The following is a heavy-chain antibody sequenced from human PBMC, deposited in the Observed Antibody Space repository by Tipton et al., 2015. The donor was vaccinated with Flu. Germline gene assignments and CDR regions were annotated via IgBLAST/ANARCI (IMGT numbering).Heavy chain of an antibody. V-gene: IGHV4-38-2*01. CDR2: MLHTGST. Sequence: QLVQSGAEVKPSETLSLTCAVSGYSISSGYYWGWIRQPPGKGLEWIGSMLHTGSTYYNSSLKGRVIMSVDTSKNQFSLKLSSVTAADTAVYFCARPTVPAGFDPWGPGTLVTVSS. J-gene: IGHJ5*02. CDR1: GYSISSGYY. CDR3: ARPTVPAGFDP.